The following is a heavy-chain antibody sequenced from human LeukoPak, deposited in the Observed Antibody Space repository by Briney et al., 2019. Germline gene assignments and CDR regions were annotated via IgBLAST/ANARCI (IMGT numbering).Heavy chain of an antibody. CDR2: VSHSGFN. CDR1: GGSISKDY. J-gene: IGHJ5*02. Sequence: SETLSLTCTVSGGSISKDYWSWIRQPPGKGLEWVGYVSHSGFNKSNGDITVYNPSLESRVTTSRDTSRNQFSLKLSSVTAADTAVYYCARDIKVVNPNNWLDPWGQGTLVTVSS. V-gene: IGHV4-59*12. D-gene: IGHD3-22*01. CDR3: ARDIKVVNPNNWLDP.